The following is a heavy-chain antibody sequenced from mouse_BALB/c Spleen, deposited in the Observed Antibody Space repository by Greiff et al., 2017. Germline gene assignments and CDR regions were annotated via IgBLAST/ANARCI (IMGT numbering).Heavy chain of an antibody. Sequence: QVQLKESGPGLVQPSQSLSITCTVSGFSLTSYGVHWVRQSPGKGLEWLGVIWSGGSTDYNAAFISRLSISKDNSKSQVFFKMNSLQANDTAIYYCARNEVRRPYAMDYWGQGTSVTVSS. D-gene: IGHD2-14*01. CDR3: ARNEVRRPYAMDY. V-gene: IGHV2-2*02. CDR2: IWSGGST. CDR1: GFSLTSYG. J-gene: IGHJ4*01.